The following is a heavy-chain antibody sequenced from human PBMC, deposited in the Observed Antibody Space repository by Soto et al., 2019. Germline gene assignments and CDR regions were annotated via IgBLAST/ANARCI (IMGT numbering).Heavy chain of an antibody. D-gene: IGHD4-17*01. CDR2: INHSGST. Sequence: SETLSLTCAVYGGSFSGYYWSWIRQPPGKGLEWIGEINHSGSTNYNPSLKSRVTISVDTSKNQFSLKLSSVTAADTAVYYCARGGLVTTVTTDYWGQGTLVTVSS. CDR3: ARGGLVTTVTTDY. J-gene: IGHJ4*02. CDR1: GGSFSGYY. V-gene: IGHV4-34*01.